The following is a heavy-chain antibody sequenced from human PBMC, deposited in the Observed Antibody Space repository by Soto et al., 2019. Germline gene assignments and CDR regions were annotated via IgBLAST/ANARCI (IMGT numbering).Heavy chain of an antibody. J-gene: IGHJ6*02. V-gene: IGHV1-69*13. CDR2: IIPIFGTA. Sequence: GASVKVSCKASGGTFSSYAISWVRQAPGQGLEWMGGIIPIFGTANYAQKFQGRVTITADESTSTAYMELSSLRSEDTAVYYCARDSPIFGVVIIRRGYYYYGMDVWGQGTTVTVSS. CDR1: GGTFSSYA. D-gene: IGHD3-3*01. CDR3: ARDSPIFGVVIIRRGYYYYGMDV.